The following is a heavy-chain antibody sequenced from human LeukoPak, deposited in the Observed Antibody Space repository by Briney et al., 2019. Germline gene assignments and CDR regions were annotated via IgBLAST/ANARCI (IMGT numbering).Heavy chain of an antibody. CDR1: GFTFSSYA. V-gene: IGHV3-23*01. D-gene: IGHD5-12*01. CDR2: ISGSGGST. Sequence: GGSLRLSCAASGFTFSSYAMSWVRQAPGKGLEWVSAISGSGGSTYYADSLKGRFTISRDNAKNSLYLQMNTLRAEDTAVYYCARDLGYDDYWGQGTLVTVSS. CDR3: ARDLGYDDY. J-gene: IGHJ4*02.